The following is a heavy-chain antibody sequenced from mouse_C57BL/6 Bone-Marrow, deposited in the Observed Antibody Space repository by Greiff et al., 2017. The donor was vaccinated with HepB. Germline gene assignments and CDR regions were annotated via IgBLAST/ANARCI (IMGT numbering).Heavy chain of an antibody. V-gene: IGHV1-50*01. CDR3: ARWGGSEDFDY. Sequence: QVQLQQPGAELVKPGASVKLSYKASGYTFTSYWMQWVKQRPGQGLEWIGEIDPSDSYTNYNQKFKGKATLTVDTSSSTVYMQLSSLTSEDSAVYYCARWGGSEDFDYWGQGTTLTVSS. J-gene: IGHJ2*01. CDR1: GYTFTSYW. CDR2: IDPSDSYT.